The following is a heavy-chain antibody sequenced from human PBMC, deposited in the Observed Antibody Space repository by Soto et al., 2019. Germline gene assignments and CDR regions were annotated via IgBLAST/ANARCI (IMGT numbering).Heavy chain of an antibody. J-gene: IGHJ6*02. CDR2: INHSGST. Sequence: SETLSLTCAVYGGSFSGSYWSWIRQPPGKGLEWIGEINHSGSTNYNPSLKSRVTISVDTSKNQFSLKLSSVTAADTAVYYCARVRLDDILTGYPVGPPGYYGMDVWGQGTTVTVSS. CDR3: ARVRLDDILTGYPVGPPGYYGMDV. D-gene: IGHD3-9*01. CDR1: GGSFSGSY. V-gene: IGHV4-34*01.